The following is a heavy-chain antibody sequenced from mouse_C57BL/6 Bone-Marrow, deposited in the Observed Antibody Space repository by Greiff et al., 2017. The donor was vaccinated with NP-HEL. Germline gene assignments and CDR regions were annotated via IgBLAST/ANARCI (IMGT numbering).Heavy chain of an antibody. CDR3: ASMREAYFDY. J-gene: IGHJ2*01. CDR1: GYSFTSYY. CDR2: IYPGSGNT. D-gene: IGHD2-3*01. V-gene: IGHV1-66*01. Sequence: QVQLQQSGPELVKPGASVKISCKASGYSFTSYYIHWVKQRPGQGLEWIGWIYPGSGNTKYNEKFKGKATLTADTSSSTAYMQLSSLTSEDSAVYYCASMREAYFDYWGQGTTLTVSS.